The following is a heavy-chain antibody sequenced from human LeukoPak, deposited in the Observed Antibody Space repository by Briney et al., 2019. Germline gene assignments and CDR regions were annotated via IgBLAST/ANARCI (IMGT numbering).Heavy chain of an antibody. CDR3: AKDPGYSSSRGYFDY. CDR2: ISWDGGST. CDR1: GFTFDDYA. J-gene: IGHJ4*02. D-gene: IGHD6-13*01. Sequence: SGGSLRLSCAASGFTFDDYAMHWVRQAPGKGLEWVSLISWDGGSTYYADSVKGRFTISRDNSKNSLYLQMNSLRAEDTALYYCAKDPGYSSSRGYFDYWGQGTLVAVSS. V-gene: IGHV3-43D*03.